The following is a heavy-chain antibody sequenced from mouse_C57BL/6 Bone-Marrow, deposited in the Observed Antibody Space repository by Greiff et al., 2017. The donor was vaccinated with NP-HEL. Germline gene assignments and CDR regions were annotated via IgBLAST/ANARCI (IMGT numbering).Heavy chain of an antibody. D-gene: IGHD2-3*01. CDR1: GFNIKDDY. CDR2: IDPENGDT. CDR3: TTWGYSAY. J-gene: IGHJ3*01. Sequence: VQLQQSGAELVRPGASVKLSCTASGFNIKDDYMHWVKQRPEQGLEWIGWIDPENGDTEYASKFQGKATITAYTSSNTAYLQLSSLTSEDTAVYYCTTWGYSAYWGQGTLVTVSA. V-gene: IGHV14-4*01.